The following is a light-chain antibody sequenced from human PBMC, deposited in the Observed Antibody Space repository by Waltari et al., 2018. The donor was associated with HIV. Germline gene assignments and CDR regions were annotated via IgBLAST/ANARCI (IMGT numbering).Light chain of an antibody. CDR1: TSNIGENY. CDR3: ETWENSLRAWV. CDR2: GTC. Sequence: QSVLTQPPSVSAAPGQKVTISCSGRTSNIGENYVSWYQQLPGTAPKPRINGTCKRPSGIPDRFSGSKSGTSATLDSTGVQSGDGADYYCETWENSLRAWVCGGGTKLTVL. V-gene: IGLV1-51*01. J-gene: IGLJ3*02.